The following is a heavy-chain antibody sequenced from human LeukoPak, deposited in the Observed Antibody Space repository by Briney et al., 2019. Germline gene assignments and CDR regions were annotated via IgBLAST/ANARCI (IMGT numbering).Heavy chain of an antibody. CDR1: GFTFSGNW. CDR2: ISGSGGST. V-gene: IGHV3-23*01. J-gene: IGHJ3*02. CDR3: QGAFDI. Sequence: GGSLRLSCAASGFTFSGNWMSWVRQAPGKGLEWVSAISGSGGSTYYADSVKGRFTISGDNSKNTLYLQMNSLRAEDTAVYYCQGAFDIWGQGTMVTVSS.